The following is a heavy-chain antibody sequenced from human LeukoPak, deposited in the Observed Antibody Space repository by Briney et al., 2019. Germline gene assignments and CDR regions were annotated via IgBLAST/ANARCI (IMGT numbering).Heavy chain of an antibody. CDR2: IKQDGSEK. V-gene: IGHV3-7*01. D-gene: IGHD4-23*01. Sequence: GGSLRLSCAASGFTFSSYWMSWVRQAPGKGLEWVANIKQDGSEKYYVDSVKGRFTISRDNAKNSLYLQMNSLRAEDTAVYYCARDHGYGGKGFQYFDYWGQGTLVTVSS. CDR1: GFTFSSYW. CDR3: ARDHGYGGKGFQYFDY. J-gene: IGHJ4*02.